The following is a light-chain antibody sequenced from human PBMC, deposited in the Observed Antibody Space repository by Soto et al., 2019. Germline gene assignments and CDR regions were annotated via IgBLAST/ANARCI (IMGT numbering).Light chain of an antibody. V-gene: IGKV3-11*01. Sequence: EIVLTQSTATLSLSPGERATLSCRASQSVSSYLAWYQQKPGQAPRLLIYDASNRATGIPARFSGSGSGTEFTLTISSLEPEDFAVYYCQQRSNWPYTFGQGTKLEIK. CDR1: QSVSSY. CDR2: DAS. J-gene: IGKJ2*01. CDR3: QQRSNWPYT.